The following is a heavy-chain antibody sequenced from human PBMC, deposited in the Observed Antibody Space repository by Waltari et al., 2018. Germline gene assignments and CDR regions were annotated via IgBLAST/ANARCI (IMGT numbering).Heavy chain of an antibody. CDR3: SRQVLGYCTSAACRRLES. CDR1: GYAINSGFY. Sequence: QVQLKESGPGLLKASETLSLTCDVSGYAINSGFYWGWIRQPPGKGLEWIATIYHDGSTFYSPSLTSRVSTSMDTSKNQFSLTLKSVTAADTAVYYCSRQVLGYCTSAACRRLESWGQGTLVTVSS. CDR2: IYHDGST. V-gene: IGHV4-38-2*01. D-gene: IGHD2-2*03. J-gene: IGHJ4*02.